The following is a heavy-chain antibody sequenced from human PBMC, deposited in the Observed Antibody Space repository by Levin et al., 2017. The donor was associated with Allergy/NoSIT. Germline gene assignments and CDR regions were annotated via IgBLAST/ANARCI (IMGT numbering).Heavy chain of an antibody. D-gene: IGHD1-26*01. CDR1: GYTFSGYY. J-gene: IGHJ4*02. CDR2: INPKSGDT. Sequence: PGESLKISCKASGYTFSGYYLHWLRQAPGQGLEWMGWINPKSGDTNYAQKFQGRVTMTRDTSVSTAYMELNSLTFDDTALYYCARGTTSYYSWGVRFDYWGQGPRVTVSS. V-gene: IGHV1-2*02. CDR3: ARGTTSYYSWGVRFDY.